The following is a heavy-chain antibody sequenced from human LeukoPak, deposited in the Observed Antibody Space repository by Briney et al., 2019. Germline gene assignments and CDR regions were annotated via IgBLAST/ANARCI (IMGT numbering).Heavy chain of an antibody. J-gene: IGHJ4*02. CDR1: GYSISSGYY. Sequence: SETLSLTCTVSGYSISSGYYWGWIRQPPGKGLEWIGSIYHSGSTYYNPSLKSRVTISVDTSQNQFSLKLSSVTAAATAVYYCARLSGSSTVADYXXXXTXXXXSS. D-gene: IGHD1-14*01. CDR3: ARLSGSSTVADY. CDR2: IYHSGST. V-gene: IGHV4-38-2*02.